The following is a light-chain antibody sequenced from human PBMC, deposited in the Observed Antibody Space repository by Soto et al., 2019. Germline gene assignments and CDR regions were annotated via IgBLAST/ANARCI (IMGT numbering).Light chain of an antibody. CDR3: QHYNNWPPWT. J-gene: IGKJ1*01. CDR1: QSVSSN. Sequence: EIVMTQSPANLSVSPGERATLSCRASQSVSSNLAWYQQKPGQAPRLLIYRASTRATGIPARFSGSGSGTEFTLTISSLQSEDFAVYYCQHYNNWPPWTFGQGTKVDNK. CDR2: RAS. V-gene: IGKV3-15*01.